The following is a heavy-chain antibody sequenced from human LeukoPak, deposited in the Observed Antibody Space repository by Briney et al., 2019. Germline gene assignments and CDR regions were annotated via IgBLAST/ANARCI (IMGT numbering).Heavy chain of an antibody. J-gene: IGHJ6*03. CDR1: GGSFSGYY. CDR3: ARVRPNYYYYMDV. Sequence: PSETLSLTCAVYGGSFSGYYWSWIRQPPGKGLEWIGEINHSGSTNYNPSLKSRVTISVDTSKSQFSLKLSSVTAADAAVYYCARVRPNYYYYMDVWGKGTTVTVSS. V-gene: IGHV4-34*01. CDR2: INHSGST.